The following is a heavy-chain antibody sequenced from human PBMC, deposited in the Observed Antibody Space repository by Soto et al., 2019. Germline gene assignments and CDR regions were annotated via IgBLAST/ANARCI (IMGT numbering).Heavy chain of an antibody. D-gene: IGHD4-17*01. Sequence: SETLSLTCTVSGGSITNGDYYWSWIRQPPGKGLEWIGYIYYSGSTYYNPSLKSRVTISVDTSKNQFSLKLSSVTAADTAVYYCARVRTTVVTGWFDPWGQGTLVTVSS. CDR1: GGSITNGDYY. J-gene: IGHJ5*02. CDR2: IYYSGST. CDR3: ARVRTTVVTGWFDP. V-gene: IGHV4-30-4*02.